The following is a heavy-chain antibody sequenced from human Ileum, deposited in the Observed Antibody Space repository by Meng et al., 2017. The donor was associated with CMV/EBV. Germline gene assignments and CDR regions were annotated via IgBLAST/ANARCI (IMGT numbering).Heavy chain of an antibody. Sequence: TRSCTASGYTVNDYELWWLRQAPGQGLEWVGWIHPRTGDTNSAQSLQGRVSITRDPSITTVYIEVKGLKFDDTAVYYCARNYLGFGYWGQGTLVTVSS. CDR2: IHPRTGDT. D-gene: IGHD3-16*01. CDR1: GYTVNDYE. J-gene: IGHJ4*02. CDR3: ARNYLGFGY. V-gene: IGHV1-2*02.